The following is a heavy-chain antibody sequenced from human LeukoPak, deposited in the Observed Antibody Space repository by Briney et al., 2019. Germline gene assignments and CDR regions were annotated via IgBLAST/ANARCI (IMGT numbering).Heavy chain of an antibody. CDR3: ASDRIEVDAFDI. D-gene: IGHD2-15*01. J-gene: IGHJ3*02. Sequence: SETLSLTCTVSGYSISSGYYWGWIRPPPGKWLEWIGSIYHSGSTYYNPSLKSRVTISVDTSKNQFSLKLSSVTAADTAVYYCASDRIEVDAFDIWGQGTMVTVSS. V-gene: IGHV4-38-2*02. CDR2: IYHSGST. CDR1: GYSISSGYY.